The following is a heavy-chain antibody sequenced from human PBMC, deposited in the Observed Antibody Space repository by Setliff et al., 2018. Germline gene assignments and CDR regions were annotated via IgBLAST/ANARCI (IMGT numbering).Heavy chain of an antibody. D-gene: IGHD6-13*01. CDR3: ITSSSWYPFDY. J-gene: IGHJ4*02. CDR1: GFTFSNVW. V-gene: IGHV3-15*01. Sequence: GESLRLSCAASGFTFSNVWMSWVRQAPGKGLEWVGRIKSKTDGGTTDYAAPVKGRFTISRDDSKNTLYLQMNSLKTEDTAVYYCITSSSWYPFDYWGQGTLVTVSS. CDR2: IKSKTDGGTT.